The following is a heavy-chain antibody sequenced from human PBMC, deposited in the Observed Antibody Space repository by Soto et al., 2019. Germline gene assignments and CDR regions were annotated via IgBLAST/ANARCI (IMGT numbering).Heavy chain of an antibody. V-gene: IGHV4-30-4*01. CDR1: GRSISCGDYY. J-gene: IGHJ4*02. D-gene: IGHD6-19*01. CDR3: ARVSSGWDFDY. CDR2: IYYSGST. Sequence: SETLSLTCTVSGRSISCGDYYWSWIRQPPGKGLEWIGYIYYSGSTYYNPSLKSRVTISVDTSKNQFSLKLSSVTAADTAVYYCARVSSGWDFDYWGQGTLVTVSS.